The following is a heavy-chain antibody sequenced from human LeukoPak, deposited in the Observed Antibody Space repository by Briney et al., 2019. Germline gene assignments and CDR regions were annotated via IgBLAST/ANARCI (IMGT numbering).Heavy chain of an antibody. D-gene: IGHD6-13*01. Sequence: GGSLRLSCAASGFTFGDYGMSWVRQAPGKGLEWVSGINWNGGSTGYADSVKGRFTISRDNAKNSLYLQMNSLRAEDTALYYCASHSSSWYGWFDPWGQGTLVTVSS. CDR1: GFTFGDYG. J-gene: IGHJ5*02. V-gene: IGHV3-20*04. CDR3: ASHSSSWYGWFDP. CDR2: INWNGGST.